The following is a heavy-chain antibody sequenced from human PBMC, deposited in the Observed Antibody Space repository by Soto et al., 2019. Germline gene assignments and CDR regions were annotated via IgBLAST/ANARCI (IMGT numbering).Heavy chain of an antibody. CDR1: GVTLTTAW. Sequence: GGSLRLSCAASGVTLTTAWMIWVRQAPGKGLEWVGHIKTKTEGEATNYATPVKGRFSISRDDSTNTQSLQMNSLKSEDTAVYYCATDLPTAGAGEFDYWGQGTLVTVSS. V-gene: IGHV3-15*01. CDR2: IKTKTEGEAT. D-gene: IGHD6-19*01. J-gene: IGHJ4*02. CDR3: ATDLPTAGAGEFDY.